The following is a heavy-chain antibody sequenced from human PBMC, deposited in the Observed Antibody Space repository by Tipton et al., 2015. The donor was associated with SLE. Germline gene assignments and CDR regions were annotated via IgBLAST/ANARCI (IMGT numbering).Heavy chain of an antibody. CDR3: VKPFNRTSWRGVVAPSAFDI. CDR1: GFTFSSYA. CDR2: ISSNGGST. J-gene: IGHJ4*02. V-gene: IGHV3-64D*06. Sequence: GSLRLSCSASGFTFSSYAMHWVRQAPGKGLEYVSAISSNGGSTYYADSVKGRFTISRDNSKNTLYLQMSSLRAEDTAVYYCVKPFNRTSWRGVVAPSAFDIWGQGTLVTVSS. D-gene: IGHD3-3*01.